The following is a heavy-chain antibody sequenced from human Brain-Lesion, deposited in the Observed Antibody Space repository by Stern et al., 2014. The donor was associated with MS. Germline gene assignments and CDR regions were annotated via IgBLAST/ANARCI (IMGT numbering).Heavy chain of an antibody. J-gene: IGHJ5*01. CDR1: GFTFSNYW. Sequence: EVQLVESGGGLVQPGGSLRLSCAASGFTFSNYWMHWVRQAPGKGLVWVSRVNNDGRRASYADSVQGRVTMSRDNAKNTLYLQMNSRRVEDTAIYYCARGEGWFDSWGQGTLVTVSS. CDR2: VNNDGRRA. D-gene: IGHD3-10*01. V-gene: IGHV3-74*02. CDR3: ARGEGWFDS.